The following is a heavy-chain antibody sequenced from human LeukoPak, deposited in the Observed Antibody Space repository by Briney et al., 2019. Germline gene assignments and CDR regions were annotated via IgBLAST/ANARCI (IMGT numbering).Heavy chain of an antibody. CDR2: IYYSGST. V-gene: IGHV4-59*01. CDR3: ARESYGYYFNCFDP. Sequence: PSETLCLTCTGSGCTISSSDRSWIRQPPGKGLEWIGYIYYSGSTNYNPSLKSRVTISVDTSKNQFSLKLSSVTAADTAVYYLARESYGYYFNCFDPGAQGTLVTVSS. J-gene: IGHJ5*02. D-gene: IGHD5-18*01. CDR1: GCTISSSD.